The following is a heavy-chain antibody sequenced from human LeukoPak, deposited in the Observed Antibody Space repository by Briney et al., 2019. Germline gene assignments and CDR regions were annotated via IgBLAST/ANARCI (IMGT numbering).Heavy chain of an antibody. CDR3: ATDGLVDYDILTGYSAPVGY. D-gene: IGHD3-9*01. CDR1: GYTLTELS. V-gene: IGHV1-24*01. J-gene: IGHJ4*02. Sequence: GASVKVSCKVSGYTLTELSMHWVRQAPGKGLEWMGGFDPEDGETIYAQKFQGRVTMTEDTSTDTAYMELSSLRSEDTAVYYCATDGLVDYDILTGYSAPVGYWGQGTLVTVSS. CDR2: FDPEDGET.